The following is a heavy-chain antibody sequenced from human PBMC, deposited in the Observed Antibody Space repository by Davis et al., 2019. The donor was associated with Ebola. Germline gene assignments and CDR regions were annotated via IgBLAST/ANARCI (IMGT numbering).Heavy chain of an antibody. D-gene: IGHD2-15*01. CDR1: GFTFSSYS. CDR3: ARDGLWELLGAFDI. J-gene: IGHJ3*02. Sequence: GGSLRLSCAASGFTFSSYSMNWVRQAPGKGLEWVSSISSSSSYIYYADSVKGRFTISRDNAKNSLYLQMNSLRAEDTAVYYCARDGLWELLGAFDIWGQGTMVTVSS. CDR2: ISSSSSYI. V-gene: IGHV3-21*01.